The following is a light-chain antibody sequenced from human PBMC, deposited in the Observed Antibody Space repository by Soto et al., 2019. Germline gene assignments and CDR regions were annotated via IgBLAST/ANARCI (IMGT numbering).Light chain of an antibody. Sequence: QSVLTQPASVSGSPGQSITISCVGTSGDIGDYNYVSWYQQHPGKVPKVIIYDVSNRPSGVSYRFSGTKSGNTASLTVSGLQAEDDADYYCCSYTRNGTLIFGTG. V-gene: IGLV2-14*01. CDR1: SGDIGDYNY. J-gene: IGLJ1*01. CDR3: CSYTRNGTLI. CDR2: DVS.